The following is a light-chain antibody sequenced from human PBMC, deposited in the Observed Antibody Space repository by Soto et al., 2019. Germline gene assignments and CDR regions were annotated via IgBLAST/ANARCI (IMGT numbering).Light chain of an antibody. J-gene: IGLJ1*01. CDR2: EVT. V-gene: IGLV2-14*01. Sequence: QSVLTQPASVSGSPGQSITISCTGTSSDVGGYNYVSWYQQHPGKVPKLIIYEVTNRPSGVSNRSSGSKSGNSASLTISGLQAEDEADYYCSSYTSSRTLVFGTGTKVTVL. CDR1: SSDVGGYNY. CDR3: SSYTSSRTLV.